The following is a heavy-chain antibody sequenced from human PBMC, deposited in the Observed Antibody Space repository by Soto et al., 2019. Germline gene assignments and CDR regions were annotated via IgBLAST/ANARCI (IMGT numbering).Heavy chain of an antibody. Sequence: ASVKVSCKASAYTFSSYGINWVRQATGQGPEWMGWMNPYTGHTDYAEKFQGRVSMTRNTSISTAYMELSSLRYDDAAVYYCARDSGKRGNAFDFWGQGTTVTVSS. CDR3: ARDSGKRGNAFDF. V-gene: IGHV1-8*01. D-gene: IGHD3-10*01. CDR2: MNPYTGHT. J-gene: IGHJ3*01. CDR1: AYTFSSYG.